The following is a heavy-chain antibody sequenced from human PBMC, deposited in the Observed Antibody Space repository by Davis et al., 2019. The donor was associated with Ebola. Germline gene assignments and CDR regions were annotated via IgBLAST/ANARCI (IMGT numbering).Heavy chain of an antibody. J-gene: IGHJ4*02. D-gene: IGHD5-24*01. V-gene: IGHV3-9*01. CDR1: GFTFDDYA. Sequence: LSLTCAASGFTFDDYAMHWVRQAPGKGLEWVSGISWNSGSIGYADSVKGRFTISRDNAKNSLYLQMNSLRAEDTALYYCAKGDMMATTGGNDYWGQGTLVTVSS. CDR2: ISWNSGSI. CDR3: AKGDMMATTGGNDY.